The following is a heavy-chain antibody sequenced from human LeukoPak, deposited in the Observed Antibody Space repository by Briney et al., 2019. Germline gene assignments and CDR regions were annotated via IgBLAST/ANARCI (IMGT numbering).Heavy chain of an antibody. CDR3: ARYYADVNGYYYYYDY. D-gene: IGHD3-22*01. J-gene: IGHJ4*02. V-gene: IGHV4-59*02. CDR1: GASVSSYY. CDR2: SDHTGSA. Sequence: SETLSLTCTVSGASVSSYYWSWIRKPPGKGLEGIGFSDHTGSASYNPSLKSRVSISVDKSMNHFSLRLTSVTTADPAVYYCARYYADVNGYYYYYDYWGQGTLVTVSS.